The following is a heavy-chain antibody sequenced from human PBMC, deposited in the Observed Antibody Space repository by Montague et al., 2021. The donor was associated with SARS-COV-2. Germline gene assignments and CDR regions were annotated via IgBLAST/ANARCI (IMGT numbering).Heavy chain of an antibody. V-gene: IGHV4-34*01. CDR2: INQSGSI. Sequence: SETLSLTCAVSGGSFSGFYWSWVRQSPGEGLEWIGEINQSGSINYNPSLKSRVTVSADTSKNQFSLKLTSVAAADTAVYYCARLRDGVVPSPILGVGPYYSYYYMDVWGRGTTVTVSS. J-gene: IGHJ6*03. CDR1: GGSFSGFY. D-gene: IGHD3-10*01. CDR3: ARLRDGVVPSPILGVGPYYSYYYMDV.